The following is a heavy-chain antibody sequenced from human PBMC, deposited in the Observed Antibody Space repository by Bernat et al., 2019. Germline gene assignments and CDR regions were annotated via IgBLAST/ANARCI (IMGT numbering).Heavy chain of an antibody. V-gene: IGHV3-30*01. Sequence: VQLVESGGGLVKPGGSLRLSCAASGFTFSSYAMHWVRQAPGKGLEWVAVISYDGSNKYYADSVKGRFTISRDNSKNTLYLQMNSLRAEDTAVYYCARDPARYCSGGSCYSPSDYWGQGTLVTVSS. CDR2: ISYDGSNK. CDR1: GFTFSSYA. J-gene: IGHJ4*02. CDR3: ARDPARYCSGGSCYSPSDY. D-gene: IGHD2-15*01.